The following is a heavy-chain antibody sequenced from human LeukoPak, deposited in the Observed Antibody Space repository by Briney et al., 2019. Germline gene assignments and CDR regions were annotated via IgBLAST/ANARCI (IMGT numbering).Heavy chain of an antibody. D-gene: IGHD3-22*01. CDR1: GGSFSGYY. Sequence: PSETLSLTCAVYGGSFSGYYWSWIRQPPGKGLEWIGEINHSGSTNYNPSLKSRVTISVDTSKNQFSLKLSSVTAADTAVYYCAKDYYESSGYYYWGQGTLVTVSA. CDR3: AKDYYESSGYYY. J-gene: IGHJ4*02. V-gene: IGHV4-34*01. CDR2: INHSGST.